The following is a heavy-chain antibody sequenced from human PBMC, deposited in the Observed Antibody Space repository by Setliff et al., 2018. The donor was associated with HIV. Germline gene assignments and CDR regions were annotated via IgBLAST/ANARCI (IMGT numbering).Heavy chain of an antibody. V-gene: IGHV4-4*08. J-gene: IGHJ6*04. CDR2: IYTSGST. D-gene: IGHD3-10*01. Sequence: LSLTCTVSGGSISSYYWSWIRQPPGKGLEWIGYIYTSGSTNYNPSLKSRVTISVDTSKNQFSLKLSSVTAADTAVYYCARDLLSGYYYGSGSYWDVWGKGTTVTVSS. CDR1: GGSISSYY. CDR3: ARDLLSGYYYGSGSYWDV.